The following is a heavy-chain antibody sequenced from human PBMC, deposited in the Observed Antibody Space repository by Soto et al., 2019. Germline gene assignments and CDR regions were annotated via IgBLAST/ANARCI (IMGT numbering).Heavy chain of an antibody. CDR3: ASHTIFGVVYYYYMDV. CDR1: GFTFSSYA. J-gene: IGHJ6*03. Sequence: GGSLRLSCAASGFTFSSYAMSWVRQAPGKGLEWVSAISGSGGSTYYADSVKGRFTISRDNSKNTLYLQMNSLRAEDTAVYYCASHTIFGVVYYYYMDVWGKGTTVTVSS. CDR2: ISGSGGST. D-gene: IGHD3-3*01. V-gene: IGHV3-23*01.